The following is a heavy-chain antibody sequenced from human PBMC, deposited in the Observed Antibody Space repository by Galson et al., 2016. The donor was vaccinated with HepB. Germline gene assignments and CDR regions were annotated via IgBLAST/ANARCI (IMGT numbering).Heavy chain of an antibody. CDR1: GFTFSNYA. J-gene: IGHJ3*02. CDR3: ARGGYDFWSGYYPLDAFDI. CDR2: ISGNGETI. Sequence: SLRLSCAASGFTFSNYATTWVRQAPGKGLEWVSTISGNGETIFYADSVKGRFSISRDNSKNSLYLQMNSLRAEDTAVYYCARGGYDFWSGYYPLDAFDIWGQGTMVTVSS. D-gene: IGHD3-3*01. V-gene: IGHV3-23*01.